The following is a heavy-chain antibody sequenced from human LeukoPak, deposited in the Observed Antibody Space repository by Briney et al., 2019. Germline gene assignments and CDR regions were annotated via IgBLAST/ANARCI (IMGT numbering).Heavy chain of an antibody. CDR3: ARQGQLVGYFQH. J-gene: IGHJ1*01. Sequence: PSETLSLTCNVSGGSISSSSYYWGWIRQPPGKGLEWIGSIYYSGSTYYNPSLKSRVTISVDTSKNQFSLKLSSVTAADTAVYYCARQGQLVGYFQHWGQGTLVTVSS. D-gene: IGHD6-6*01. CDR1: GGSISSSSYY. V-gene: IGHV4-39*01. CDR2: IYYSGST.